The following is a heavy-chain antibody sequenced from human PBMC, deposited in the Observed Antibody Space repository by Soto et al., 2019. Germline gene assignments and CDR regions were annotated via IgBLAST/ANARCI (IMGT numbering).Heavy chain of an antibody. CDR3: AREQDDFWSGYPGYYYYYYMDV. CDR2: IIPILGIA. Sequence: ASVKVSCKASGGTFSSYTISWVRQAPGQGLEWMGRIIPILGIANYAQKFQGRVTITADKSTSTAYMELSSLRSEDTAVYYCAREQDDFWSGYPGYYYYYYMDVWGKGTTVTVSS. CDR1: GGTFSSYT. V-gene: IGHV1-69*02. D-gene: IGHD3-3*01. J-gene: IGHJ6*03.